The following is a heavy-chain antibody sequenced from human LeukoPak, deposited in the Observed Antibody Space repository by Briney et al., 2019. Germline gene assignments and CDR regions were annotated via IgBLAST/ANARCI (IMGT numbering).Heavy chain of an antibody. V-gene: IGHV1-69*06. Sequence: SVKVSCKASGGTFSSYAISWVRQAPGQGLEWMGGIIPIFGTANYAQKFQGRVTITADKSTSTAYMELSSLRSEDTAVYYCAYGDYGDHYYYYMDVWGKGTTVTASS. CDR1: GGTFSSYA. CDR3: AYGDYGDHYYYYMDV. CDR2: IIPIFGTA. D-gene: IGHD4-17*01. J-gene: IGHJ6*03.